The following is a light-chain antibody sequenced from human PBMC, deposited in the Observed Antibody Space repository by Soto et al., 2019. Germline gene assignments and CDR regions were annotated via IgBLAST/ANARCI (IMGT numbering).Light chain of an antibody. Sequence: QSALTQPASVSGSPGQSITISCTGTSSDLGTYDYVSWYQLHPGKAPKLMIYEVSNRPSGVSNRFSGSKSGNTASLTISGLQTEDEADYYCSSYTSISTLIFGGGTKLTVL. CDR2: EVS. V-gene: IGLV2-14*01. J-gene: IGLJ2*01. CDR3: SSYTSISTLI. CDR1: SSDLGTYDY.